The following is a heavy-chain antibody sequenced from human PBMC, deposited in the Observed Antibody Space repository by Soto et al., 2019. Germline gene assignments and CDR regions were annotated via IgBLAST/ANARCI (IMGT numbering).Heavy chain of an antibody. J-gene: IGHJ4*02. Sequence: GGSLRLSCAASGFSFSSFSMNWVRQAPGKGLEWVSFISSSSRHIYYEDSVKGRFTISRDNAKNSLYLQMNSLRAEDTAVYYCARGHDYLDNSLNFDHWGQGTLVTVSS. D-gene: IGHD5-12*01. CDR2: ISSSSRHI. V-gene: IGHV3-21*01. CDR1: GFSFSSFS. CDR3: ARGHDYLDNSLNFDH.